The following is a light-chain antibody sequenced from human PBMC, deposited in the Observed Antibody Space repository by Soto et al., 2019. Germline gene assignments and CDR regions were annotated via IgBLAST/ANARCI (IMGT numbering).Light chain of an antibody. J-gene: IGLJ2*01. V-gene: IGLV2-8*01. CDR3: SSYAGSNKV. Sequence: QSVLTQPPSASGSPGQSVTISCTGTSSDVGGYNYVSWYQQHPGKAPKLMIYEVNKRPSGVPDRFSGSKSGNTASLTVSGLQADDEAYYYCSSYAGSNKVFGGGTKVTVL. CDR2: EVN. CDR1: SSDVGGYNY.